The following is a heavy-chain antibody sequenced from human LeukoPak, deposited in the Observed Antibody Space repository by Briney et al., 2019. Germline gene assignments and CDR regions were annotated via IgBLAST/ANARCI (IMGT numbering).Heavy chain of an antibody. CDR3: AKRYGSGNYGYDY. Sequence: PGGSLRLSCAASGFTFSLYAMNWVRQAPGQGVEWVSVISGSGSDIHYADSVKGRFTISRDNSKNTLYLQMDSLRAEDTAVYYCAKRYGSGNYGYDYWGQGTLVTVSS. D-gene: IGHD3-10*01. V-gene: IGHV3-23*01. J-gene: IGHJ4*02. CDR2: ISGSGSDI. CDR1: GFTFSLYA.